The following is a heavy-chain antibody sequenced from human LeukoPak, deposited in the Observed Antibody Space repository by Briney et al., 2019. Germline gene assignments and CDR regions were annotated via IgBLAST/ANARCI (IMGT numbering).Heavy chain of an antibody. CDR3: ASAVRWSAFDI. CDR1: GYTFTSYY. CDR2: INPSGGST. D-gene: IGHD6-6*01. V-gene: IGHV1-46*01. Sequence: ASVKVSCKASGYTFTSYYMHWVRQAPGQGLEWMGIINPSGGSTSYAQKFQGRVTMTRDMSTSTVYMQLSSLTSEDTAVYYCASAVRWSAFDIWGQGTMVTVSS. J-gene: IGHJ3*02.